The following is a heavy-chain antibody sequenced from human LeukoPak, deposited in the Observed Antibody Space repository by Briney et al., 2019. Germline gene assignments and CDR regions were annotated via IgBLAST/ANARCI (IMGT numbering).Heavy chain of an antibody. CDR3: ASPRGDDSGGYYTWYFHH. J-gene: IGHJ1*01. D-gene: IGHD3-22*01. Sequence: SETLSLTCGVYRGPFSGYFWSWIRQPPGKGLERIGSGSTYYNPSLKSRVTISVDTSKNQFSLKLSSVTAADTAVYFCASPRGDDSGGYYTWYFHHWGQGILVTVSS. CDR2: SGST. V-gene: IGHV4-34*01. CDR1: RGPFSGYF.